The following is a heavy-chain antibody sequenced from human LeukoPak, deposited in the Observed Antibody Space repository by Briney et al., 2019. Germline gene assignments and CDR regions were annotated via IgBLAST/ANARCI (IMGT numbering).Heavy chain of an antibody. D-gene: IGHD1-26*01. CDR2: FYPTGVS. J-gene: IGHJ4*02. Sequence: SETLSLTCNVSGGSFSRSYWSWIRQPAGKGLEWIGRFYPTGVSNYPPSLRSRVTMSVDTSKNQFFLKLTSVTAADTAVYYCAKVAGASEKYFDYWGQGILVTVSS. CDR1: GGSFSRSY. V-gene: IGHV4-4*07. CDR3: AKVAGASEKYFDY.